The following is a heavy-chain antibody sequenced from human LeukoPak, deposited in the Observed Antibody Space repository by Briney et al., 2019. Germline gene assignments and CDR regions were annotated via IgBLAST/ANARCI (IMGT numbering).Heavy chain of an antibody. V-gene: IGHV3-74*01. Sequence: QPGGSLRLSCAASGFTFSSYWMHWVRQAPGKGLVWVSRIDSDGSSTAYADSVRGRFTVSRDNAKNTLYLQMNSLRAEDTAVYYCARGHYGMDVWGQGTTVTVSS. CDR2: IDSDGSST. CDR3: ARGHYGMDV. J-gene: IGHJ6*02. CDR1: GFTFSSYW.